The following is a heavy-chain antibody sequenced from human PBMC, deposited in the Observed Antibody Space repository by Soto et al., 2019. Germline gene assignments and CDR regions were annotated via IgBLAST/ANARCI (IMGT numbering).Heavy chain of an antibody. V-gene: IGHV3-23*01. D-gene: IGHD2-8*01. Sequence: EVQLLESGGGLVQPGGSLRLSCAASGFTFSSYAMSWVRQAPGKGLEWVSAISGSGGSTYYADSVKGRFAISRDNSKNALYLPMISRRVDDSCVYSCAKDRSPGVEGVYWGQGTLVTVSS. J-gene: IGHJ4*02. CDR1: GFTFSSYA. CDR2: ISGSGGST. CDR3: AKDRSPGVEGVY.